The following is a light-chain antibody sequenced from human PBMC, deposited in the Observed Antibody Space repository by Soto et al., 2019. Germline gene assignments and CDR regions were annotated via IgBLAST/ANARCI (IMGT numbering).Light chain of an antibody. V-gene: IGLV1-44*01. CDR3: ATWNDGVFV. Sequence: QSVLTKPPSASGTPGQRVTISCFGNTSNIGRITVTWYQQFPGAAPKLLIYGNTQRPLGVPVRFSGSKSDTSASLAISGLQSEDEADYYCATWNDGVFVFGIGTKVTVL. J-gene: IGLJ1*01. CDR1: TSNIGRIT. CDR2: GNT.